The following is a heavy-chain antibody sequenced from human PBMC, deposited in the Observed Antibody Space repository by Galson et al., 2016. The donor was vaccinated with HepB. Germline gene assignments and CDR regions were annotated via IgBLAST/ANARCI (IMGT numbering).Heavy chain of an antibody. Sequence: SLRLSCAASGFTFSNAWMHWVRQAPGKGLEWVSAIYSAGSAYYADSVKGRFTISRDEFENTLYLQMNSLRADDTALYYCARGHDYGDYLATWGQGSLVIVSS. CDR1: GFTFSNAW. D-gene: IGHD4-17*01. V-gene: IGHV3-53*01. J-gene: IGHJ4*02. CDR3: ARGHDYGDYLAT. CDR2: IYSAGSA.